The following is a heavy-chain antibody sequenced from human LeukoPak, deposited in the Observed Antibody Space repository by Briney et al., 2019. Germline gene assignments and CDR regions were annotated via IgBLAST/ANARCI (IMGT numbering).Heavy chain of an antibody. J-gene: IGHJ4*02. Sequence: ASVKVSCKASGYTFTSYDINWVRQATGQGLEWMGWMNPNSGNTGYAQKVQGRVTMTTDTSTSTAYMELRSLTSDDTAVYYCARYYYDSSGYGYWGQGTLVTVSS. CDR2: MNPNSGNT. V-gene: IGHV1-8*01. CDR1: GYTFTSYD. D-gene: IGHD3-22*01. CDR3: ARYYYDSSGYGY.